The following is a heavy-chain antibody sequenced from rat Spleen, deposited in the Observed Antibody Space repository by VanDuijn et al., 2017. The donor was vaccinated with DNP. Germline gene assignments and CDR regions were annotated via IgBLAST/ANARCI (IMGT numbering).Heavy chain of an antibody. CDR1: GYSITSNY. V-gene: IGHV3-1*01. CDR2: ISYRGST. Sequence: EVQLQESGPGLVKPSQSLSLTCSVTGYSITSNYWGWIRKFPGNKMEWIGHISYRGSTSYNPSLKSRISITRDTSKNLFFLQLNSVTTEDTATYFCARRGYSSYIHFDYWGQGVLVTVSS. D-gene: IGHD1-2*01. CDR3: ARRGYSSYIHFDY. J-gene: IGHJ2*01.